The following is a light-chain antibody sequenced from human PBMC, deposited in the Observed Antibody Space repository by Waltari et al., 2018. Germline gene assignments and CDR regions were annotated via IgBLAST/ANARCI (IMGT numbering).Light chain of an antibody. V-gene: IGLV2-8*01. J-gene: IGLJ2*01. CDR3: TSYGGVNVLGVL. Sequence: QSALTQPPSASGSPGQSVTISCAGTNSDVGTYNYVSWYQHHPGKAPKRLIYGVTERLPGVPDRFSGSKSGTTASLTVSGLQADDEADYYCTSYGGVNVLGVLFGGGTKLTVL. CDR2: GVT. CDR1: NSDVGTYNY.